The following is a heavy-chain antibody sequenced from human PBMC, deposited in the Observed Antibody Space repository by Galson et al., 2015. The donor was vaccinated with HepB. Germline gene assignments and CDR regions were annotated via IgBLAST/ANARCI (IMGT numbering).Heavy chain of an antibody. CDR2: ISGSGGST. D-gene: IGHD2-2*01. CDR1: GFTFSSYA. Sequence: SLRLSCAASGFTFSSYAMSWVRQAPGKGLEWVSAISGSGGSTYYADFVKGRFTISRDNSKNTLYLQMNSLRAEDTAVYYCAKDPEDIVVVPAARPYYWFDPWGQGTLVTVSS. CDR3: AKDPEDIVVVPAARPYYWFDP. V-gene: IGHV3-23*01. J-gene: IGHJ5*02.